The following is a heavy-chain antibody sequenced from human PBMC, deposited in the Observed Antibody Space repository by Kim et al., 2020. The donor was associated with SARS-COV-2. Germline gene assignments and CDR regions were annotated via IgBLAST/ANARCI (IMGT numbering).Heavy chain of an antibody. V-gene: IGHV3-49*04. CDR3: TRVYREAALHFLRYFDWPEGGAFDY. Sequence: GGSLRLSCTASGFTFDDYAMSWVRQAPGKGLEWVGFIRSKAYGGTTEYAASVKGRFTISRDDSKSIAYLQMNSLKTEDTAVYYCTRVYREAALHFLRYFDWPEGGAFDYWGQGTLVTVSS. CDR2: IRSKAYGGTT. J-gene: IGHJ4*02. D-gene: IGHD3-9*01. CDR1: GFTFDDYA.